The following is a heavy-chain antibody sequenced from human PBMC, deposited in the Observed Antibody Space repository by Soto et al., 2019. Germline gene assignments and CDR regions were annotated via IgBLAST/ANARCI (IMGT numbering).Heavy chain of an antibody. Sequence: GGSLRLSCAASGFTFSSYAMSWVRQAPGKGLEWVSAISGSGGSTYYADSVKGRFTISRDNSKNTLYLQMNSLRAEDTAVYYCALCLNYYDSSGTQTYFDYWGQGTLVTVS. CDR1: GFTFSSYA. D-gene: IGHD3-22*01. V-gene: IGHV3-23*01. CDR3: ALCLNYYDSSGTQTYFDY. CDR2: ISGSGGST. J-gene: IGHJ4*02.